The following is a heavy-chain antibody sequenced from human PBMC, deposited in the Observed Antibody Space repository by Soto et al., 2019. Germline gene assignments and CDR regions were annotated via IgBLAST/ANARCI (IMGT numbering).Heavy chain of an antibody. V-gene: IGHV1-3*01. CDR2: INGGNGYT. CDR3: ARGYGSSSFDP. J-gene: IGHJ5*02. D-gene: IGHD6-13*01. CDR1: GYSFTNYN. Sequence: ASVKVSCKASGYSFTNYNIYWLRQAPGQRLEWMGWINGGNGYTKYSQIFQGRVTFTRDTSATTVYTELSSLRSEDTAVYYCARGYGSSSFDPWGQGALVTVSS.